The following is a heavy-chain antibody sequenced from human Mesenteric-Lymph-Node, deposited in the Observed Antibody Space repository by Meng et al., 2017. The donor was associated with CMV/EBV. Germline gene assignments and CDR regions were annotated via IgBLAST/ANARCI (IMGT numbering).Heavy chain of an antibody. CDR1: GFTFDDYA. CDR2: IYYSGST. V-gene: IGHV4-38-2*01. J-gene: IGHJ6*02. Sequence: GSLRLSCAASGFTFDDYAMHWVRQAPGKGLEWIGSIYYSGSTYYNPSLKSRVTISVDTSKNQFSLKLSSVTAADTAVYYCARVTYYDFWGGMDVWGQGTTVTVSS. D-gene: IGHD3-3*01. CDR3: ARVTYYDFWGGMDV.